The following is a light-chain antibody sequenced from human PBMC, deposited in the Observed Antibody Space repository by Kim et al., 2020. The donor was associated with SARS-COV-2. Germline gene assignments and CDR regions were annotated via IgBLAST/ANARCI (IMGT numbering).Light chain of an antibody. V-gene: IGKV3-15*01. J-gene: IGKJ4*01. CDR2: GAS. CDR1: QRIANN. CDR3: QQYNNWPPLT. Sequence: EVVMTQSPATLSVSPGETATLSCRASQRIANNIGWYQQKPGQAPRLLIYGASTRATGVPARFSASGSGTEFTLTISSLQSEDFAIYYCQQYNNWPPLTFGGGTKVDIK.